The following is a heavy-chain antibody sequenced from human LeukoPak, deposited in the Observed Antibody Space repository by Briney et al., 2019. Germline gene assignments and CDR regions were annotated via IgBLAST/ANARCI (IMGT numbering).Heavy chain of an antibody. Sequence: GGSLRLSCVASGFSFSGYTMNWVRQAPGKGLEWVSSISSTSHYIYYADSVKGRFTISRDNSKNSLYLQMNSLRAEDTALYYCARLQSGWNSGLDVWGQGTTVTVSS. D-gene: IGHD6-19*01. CDR2: ISSTSHYI. CDR3: ARLQSGWNSGLDV. V-gene: IGHV3-21*06. J-gene: IGHJ6*02. CDR1: GFSFSGYT.